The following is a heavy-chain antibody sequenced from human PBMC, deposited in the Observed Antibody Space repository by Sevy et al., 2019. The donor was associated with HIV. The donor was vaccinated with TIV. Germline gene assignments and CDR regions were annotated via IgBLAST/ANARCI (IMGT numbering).Heavy chain of an antibody. V-gene: IGHV4-59*11. CDR1: GGSITSLY. CDR3: AGENAWGRGYS. CDR2: IYYNGHI. Sequence: SETLSLTCTVSGGSITSLYWNWIRQPPGKGLEWIANIYYNGHINYNPSLKSRVTLSPDTSKNQSPLRLSSVTAADTAMYYCAGENAWGRGYSWGQGTLVTVSS. J-gene: IGHJ4*02. D-gene: IGHD1-26*01.